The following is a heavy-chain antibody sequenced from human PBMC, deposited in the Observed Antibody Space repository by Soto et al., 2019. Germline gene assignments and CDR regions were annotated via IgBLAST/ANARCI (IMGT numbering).Heavy chain of an antibody. Sequence: GASVKVSCKASGYTFISYGMHWVRQAPGQRLEWMGWINAGNGKTKYSQKFQGRVTVTRDTSASTAYMELSSLRSEDTAVYYCAKLIAVAGTPPYYYYGMDVWGQGTTVTVSS. D-gene: IGHD6-19*01. V-gene: IGHV1-3*01. CDR2: INAGNGKT. J-gene: IGHJ6*02. CDR1: GYTFISYG. CDR3: AKLIAVAGTPPYYYYGMDV.